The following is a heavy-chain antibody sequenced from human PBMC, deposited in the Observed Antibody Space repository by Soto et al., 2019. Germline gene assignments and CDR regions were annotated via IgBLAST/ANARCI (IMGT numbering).Heavy chain of an antibody. CDR1: GFSLSNARMG. CDR2: IFSNDEK. V-gene: IGHV2-26*01. D-gene: IGHD2-15*01. CDR3: ARILGSRGAFDI. J-gene: IGHJ3*02. Sequence: QVTLKESGPVLVKPTETLTLTCTVSGFSLSNARMGVSWIRQPPGKALEWLAHIFSNDEKSYSTSLKSRLTLSKDTSKSQVVLTMTNMDPVDTATYYCARILGSRGAFDIWGQGTMVTVSS.